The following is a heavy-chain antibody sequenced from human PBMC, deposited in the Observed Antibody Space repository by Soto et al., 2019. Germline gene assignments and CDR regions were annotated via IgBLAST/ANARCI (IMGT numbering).Heavy chain of an antibody. CDR1: GFTFSSYW. Sequence: VQLVESGGGLVQPGGSLRLSCAASGFTFSSYWMSWVRQAPGKGLEWVANIKQDGSEKYYVDSVKGRFTISRDNAKNSLYLQMNSLRAEDTAVYYCARGGKYSSSWFDYWGQGTLVTVSS. CDR2: IKQDGSEK. D-gene: IGHD6-13*01. V-gene: IGHV3-7*01. CDR3: ARGGKYSSSWFDY. J-gene: IGHJ5*01.